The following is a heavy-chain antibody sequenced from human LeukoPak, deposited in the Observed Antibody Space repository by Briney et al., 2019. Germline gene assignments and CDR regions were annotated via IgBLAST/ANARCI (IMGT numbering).Heavy chain of an antibody. CDR3: ASTSDTYSSSWRDAFDI. CDR2: INPSGGST. V-gene: IGHV1-46*01. D-gene: IGHD6-13*01. Sequence: ASVTVSCKASGYTFTSYYMHWVRQAPGQGLEWMGIINPSGGSTSYAQKFQGRVTMTRDTSTSTVYMELSSLRSEDTAVYYCASTSDTYSSSWRDAFDIWGQGTMVTVSS. J-gene: IGHJ3*02. CDR1: GYTFTSYY.